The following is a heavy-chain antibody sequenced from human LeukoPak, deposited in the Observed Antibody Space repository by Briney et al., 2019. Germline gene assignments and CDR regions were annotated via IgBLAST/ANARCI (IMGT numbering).Heavy chain of an antibody. D-gene: IGHD6-13*01. Sequence: ASVKVSCKASGYTFTRYDINWVRQATGQGLEWMGWMDPNSGNTGYAQKFQGRVTMTRNTSISTAYMELSSLRSEETAVYYCARVGSWGEVDYWGQGTLVTVSS. V-gene: IGHV1-8*01. CDR3: ARVGSWGEVDY. J-gene: IGHJ4*02. CDR2: MDPNSGNT. CDR1: GYTFTRYD.